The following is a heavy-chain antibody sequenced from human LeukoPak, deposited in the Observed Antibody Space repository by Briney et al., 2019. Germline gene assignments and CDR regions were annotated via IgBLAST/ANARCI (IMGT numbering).Heavy chain of an antibody. Sequence: SGGSLRLSCAASGFTFRSSPIHWVRQASGKGLEWVGRIRNKVDDYATAYAASVKGRFTLSRDDSRNTAYLQMNSLKTEDTAVYYCAGGLYGDYDYWGQGALVTVSS. J-gene: IGHJ4*02. CDR2: IRNKVDDYAT. V-gene: IGHV3-73*01. CDR1: GFTFRSSP. D-gene: IGHD4-17*01. CDR3: AGGLYGDYDY.